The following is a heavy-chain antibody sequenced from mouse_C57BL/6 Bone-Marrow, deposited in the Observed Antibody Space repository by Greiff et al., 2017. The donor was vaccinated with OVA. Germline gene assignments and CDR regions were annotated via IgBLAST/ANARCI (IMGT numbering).Heavy chain of an antibody. D-gene: IGHD1-1*01. CDR3: ARKNYGSRGDYYFDY. CDR1: GFSLTSYA. V-gene: IGHV2-9-1*01. J-gene: IGHJ2*01. CDR2: IWTGGGS. Sequence: QVQLQQSGPGLVAPSQSLSITCTVSGFSLTSYAISWVRQPPGKGLEWLGVIWTGGGSNYNSAPKSRLSIINDRSKSQVFLKMNSLQTNDTARYYCARKNYGSRGDYYFDYWGQGTTLTVSS.